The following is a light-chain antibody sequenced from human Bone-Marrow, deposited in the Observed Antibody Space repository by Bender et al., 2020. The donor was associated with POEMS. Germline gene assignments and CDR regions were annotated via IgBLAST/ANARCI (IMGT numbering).Light chain of an antibody. Sequence: QSALTQPASVSGSPGQSITISCTGTSSDVGTYSFISWYQQHPGKAPKLMIYEVSKRPSGVSNRFSGSKSGNTASLTISGLQAEDEADYYCCSYSGSSTWVFGGGTKVTVL. V-gene: IGLV2-23*02. CDR3: CSYSGSSTWV. J-gene: IGLJ3*02. CDR1: SSDVGTYSF. CDR2: EVS.